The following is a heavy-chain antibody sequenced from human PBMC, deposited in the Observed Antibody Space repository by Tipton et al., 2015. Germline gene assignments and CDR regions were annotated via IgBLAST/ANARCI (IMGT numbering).Heavy chain of an antibody. CDR2: FSRTGAYI. CDR3: ARGRFGDLPYFDS. V-gene: IGHV3-48*03. J-gene: IGHJ4*02. Sequence: SLRLSCTGSGFIFGDHAMSWFRQAPGKGLEWVSLFSRTGAYIYYADSVKGRFTISRDNARNSLYPQMNSLRAEDSAFYYCARGRFGDLPYFDSWGQGTLVTVSS. CDR1: GFIFGDHA. D-gene: IGHD3-10*01.